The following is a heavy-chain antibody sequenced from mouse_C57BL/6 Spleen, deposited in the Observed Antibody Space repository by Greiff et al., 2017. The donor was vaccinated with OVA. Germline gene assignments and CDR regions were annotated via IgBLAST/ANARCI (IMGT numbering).Heavy chain of an antibody. CDR3: AREGIYGSSFAY. J-gene: IGHJ3*01. CDR2: ISSGSS. CDR1: GFTFSDYG. V-gene: IGHV5-17*01. D-gene: IGHD1-1*01. Sequence: EVKVEESGGGLVKPGGSLKLSCAASGFTFSDYGMHWVRQAPEKGLEWVAYISSGSSTISRDNAKNTLFLQMTSLRSEDTAMYYCAREGIYGSSFAYWGQGTLVTVSA.